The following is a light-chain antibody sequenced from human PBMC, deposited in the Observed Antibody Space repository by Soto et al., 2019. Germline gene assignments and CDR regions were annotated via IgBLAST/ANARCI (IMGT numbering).Light chain of an antibody. V-gene: IGKV1-5*01. CDR1: ESISNW. J-gene: IGKJ1*01. CDR2: HAS. CDR3: QQYRTYS. Sequence: IQLTQSPTTLPASVGDRVTLTCRASESISNWLAWYQQRPGTAPKLLIYHASILETAVPSRFSGNGSVTEFTLTISSLQPGDFATYYCQQYRTYSFGQGSRVEIK.